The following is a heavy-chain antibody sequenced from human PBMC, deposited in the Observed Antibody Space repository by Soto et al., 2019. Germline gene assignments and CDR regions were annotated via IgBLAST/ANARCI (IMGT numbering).Heavy chain of an antibody. CDR1: GGCISGYY. CDR3: ARLTGGAYLSFYYYIGV. V-gene: IGHV4-59*01. D-gene: IGHD2-8*02. Sequence: QVQLQESGPGLVKPSETLSLTCTVSGGCISGYYWSWIRQPPGKGLEWIGYIYYSGTTNYDPSLKSRVTMSVDTSKNQFSLKLSSVTAADTAVYYCARLTGGAYLSFYYYIGVWGKGTTVTVSS. CDR2: IYYSGTT. J-gene: IGHJ6*03.